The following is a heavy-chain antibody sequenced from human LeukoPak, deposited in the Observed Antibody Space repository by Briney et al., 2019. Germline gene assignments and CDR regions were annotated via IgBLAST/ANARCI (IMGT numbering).Heavy chain of an antibody. CDR1: GFTFSSYG. CDR3: ASHTTYGGYASDY. Sequence: GGSLRLSCAASGFTFSSYGMHWVRQAPGKGLEWVAFIRYDGSNNYYADSVKGRFTISRDNSKNTLYLQMNSLRAEDTAVYYCASHTTYGGYASDYWGQGTLVTVSS. V-gene: IGHV3-30*02. CDR2: IRYDGSNN. J-gene: IGHJ4*02. D-gene: IGHD4-17*01.